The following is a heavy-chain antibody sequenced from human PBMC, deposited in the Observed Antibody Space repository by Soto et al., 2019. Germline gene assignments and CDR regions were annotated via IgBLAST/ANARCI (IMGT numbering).Heavy chain of an antibody. D-gene: IGHD2-2*01. J-gene: IGHJ4*02. CDR3: ARQPESTSYFDY. CDR1: GASISTSSDF. CDR2: VYQSGTT. Sequence: PSETLSLTCSVSGASISTSSDFWGWIRQAPGEGLEWIGNVYQSGTTRLNPSLKSRVSIFVDRSKNQFSLELNSATAADRAVYYCARQPESTSYFDYWGQGILVTVSS. V-gene: IGHV4-39*01.